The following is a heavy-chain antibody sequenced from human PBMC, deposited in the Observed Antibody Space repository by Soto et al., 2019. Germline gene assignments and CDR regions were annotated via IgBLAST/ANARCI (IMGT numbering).Heavy chain of an antibody. V-gene: IGHV4-30-4*01. CDR1: GDSISSGNKY. CDR3: ARVPSPFDYYYAMDV. J-gene: IGHJ6*02. CDR2: IFSSGTT. Sequence: QVQLRESGPGLVMPSQTLSLTCTVSGDSISSGNKYWSWIRQPPGTGLEWIGYIFSSGTTYYNPSLKSRLTMSLDTSQNQFSLKLNSVTDADTAVYYCARVPSPFDYYYAMDVWGQVTTVTVSS. D-gene: IGHD3-16*01.